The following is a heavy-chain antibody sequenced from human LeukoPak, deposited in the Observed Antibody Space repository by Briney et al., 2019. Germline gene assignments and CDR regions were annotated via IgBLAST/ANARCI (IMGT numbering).Heavy chain of an antibody. V-gene: IGHV4-34*01. CDR2: INHSGST. D-gene: IGHD6-13*01. CDR1: GGSFSGYY. J-gene: IGHJ6*02. Sequence: SETLSLTCAVYGGSFSGYYWSWIRQPPGKGLEWIGEINHSGSTNYNPSLKSRVTISVDTSKNQFSLKLSSVTAADTAVYYCARDSIAAAGTTYGMDVWGQGTTVTVSS. CDR3: ARDSIAAAGTTYGMDV.